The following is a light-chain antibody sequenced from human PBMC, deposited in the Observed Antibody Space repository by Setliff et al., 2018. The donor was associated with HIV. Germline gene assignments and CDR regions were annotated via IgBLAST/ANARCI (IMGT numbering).Light chain of an antibody. Sequence: SYELTQPPSVSVSPGQTASITCPGDKLGDKYACWYQKKPGQSPVLVIYQDNKRPSGITERFSGSNSGNTATLTISGTQAMDEADYYCQAWDSSTLYVFGTGTKVTVL. V-gene: IGLV3-1*01. CDR3: QAWDSSTLYV. CDR1: KLGDKY. CDR2: QDN. J-gene: IGLJ1*01.